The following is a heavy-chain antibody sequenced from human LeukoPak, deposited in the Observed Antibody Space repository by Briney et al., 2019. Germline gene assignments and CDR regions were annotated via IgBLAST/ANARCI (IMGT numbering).Heavy chain of an antibody. J-gene: IGHJ3*02. CDR1: GYSISSGYY. CDR2: IYHSGST. CDR3: ARDLGDGGGYNDAFDI. V-gene: IGHV4-38-2*02. Sequence: SETLSLTCTVSGYSISSGYYWGWIRQPPGKGLEWIGSIYHSGSTYYNPSLKSRVTISVDTSKNQFSLKLSSVTAADTAVYYCARDLGDGGGYNDAFDIWGQGTMVTVSS. D-gene: IGHD5-24*01.